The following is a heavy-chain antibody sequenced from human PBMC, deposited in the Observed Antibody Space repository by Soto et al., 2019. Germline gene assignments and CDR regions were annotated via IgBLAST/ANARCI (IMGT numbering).Heavy chain of an antibody. J-gene: IGHJ4*02. CDR1: GFTFSTYA. CDR3: AKDSYGECGGIDC. V-gene: IGHV3-23*01. Sequence: EVQLLESGGGLVQPGGSLRLSCAASGFTFSTYAMIWLRQAPVKGLEWVSVITGSCGSTYYADSVKGWFTISRDTSKNTLLLQRNSLIAEDTAVYHCAKDSYGECGGIDCWGQGTMVTVSS. D-gene: IGHD4-17*01. CDR2: ITGSCGST.